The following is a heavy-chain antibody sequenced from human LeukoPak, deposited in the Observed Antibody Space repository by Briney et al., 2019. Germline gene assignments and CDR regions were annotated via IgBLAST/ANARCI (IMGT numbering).Heavy chain of an antibody. CDR3: ARFIAAGNYFDY. Sequence: PGGSLRLSCAASGFTFSTYSMSWVRQAPGKGLEWVSSISSSSSYIYYADSVKGRFTISRDNAKNSLYLQMNSLRAEDTAVYYCARFIAAGNYFDYWGQGTLVTVSS. D-gene: IGHD6-13*01. V-gene: IGHV3-21*01. CDR1: GFTFSTYS. J-gene: IGHJ4*02. CDR2: ISSSSSYI.